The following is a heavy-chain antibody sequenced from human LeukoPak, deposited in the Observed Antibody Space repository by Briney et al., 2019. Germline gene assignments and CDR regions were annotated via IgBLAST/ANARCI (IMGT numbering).Heavy chain of an antibody. Sequence: GPTLAKPTQTLTLTCTFCGFSLITNGGGVGWIRQPPGQALEWLALICWNDDKRYSPSLKSRLIMTNDNSRKQVVLTMTYMDPVDTATYYCARLFLNCGPPYRFESWGQGTLVHVFS. CDR1: GFSLITNGGG. CDR3: ARLFLNCGPPYRFES. V-gene: IGHV2-5*01. J-gene: IGHJ4*02. CDR2: ICWNDDK. D-gene: IGHD2-21*01.